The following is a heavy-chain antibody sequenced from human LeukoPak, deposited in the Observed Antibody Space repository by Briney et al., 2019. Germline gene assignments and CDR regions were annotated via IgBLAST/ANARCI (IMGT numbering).Heavy chain of an antibody. CDR1: GFTFSDSA. CDR2: IRSKANSYAT. CDR3: TGCGRILCSLDSIDF. J-gene: IGHJ4*02. D-gene: IGHD1-26*01. V-gene: IGHV3-73*01. Sequence: GGSLRLSCAASGFTFSDSAVHWDRQASGKGLEWVDRIRSKANSYATAYAASVKGRFTISRDDSKNTAYLQMNSLKTEDTAVYYCTGCGRILCSLDSIDFRGQGTLVTVSS.